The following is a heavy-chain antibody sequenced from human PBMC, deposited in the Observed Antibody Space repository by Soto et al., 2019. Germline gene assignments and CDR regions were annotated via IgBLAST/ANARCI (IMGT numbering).Heavy chain of an antibody. D-gene: IGHD3-10*01. CDR3: ATESPYGSGRGDY. Sequence: EVQLVESGGGLVQPGGSLRLSCAASGFTVSNNYMTWVRQTPGKGLEWVSVIYSGESTYYADSVKGRFTISRDISKNTLYLQMTSLKAEDTAVYYCATESPYGSGRGDYWGQGTLVTVS. V-gene: IGHV3-66*01. CDR1: GFTVSNNY. CDR2: IYSGEST. J-gene: IGHJ4*02.